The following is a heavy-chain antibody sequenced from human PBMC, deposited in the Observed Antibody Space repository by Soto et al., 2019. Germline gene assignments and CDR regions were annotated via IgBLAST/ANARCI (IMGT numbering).Heavy chain of an antibody. CDR1: GDSVSSNSAA. Sequence: PSQTLSLTCAISGDSVSSNSAAWNWIRQSPSRGLEWLGRTYYRSKWYNDYAVSVKSRITINPDTSKNQFSLQLNSVTPEDTALYYCARDQLYYGSGSLPFDYWGQGTLVTVSS. D-gene: IGHD3-10*01. V-gene: IGHV6-1*01. CDR2: TYYRSKWYN. CDR3: ARDQLYYGSGSLPFDY. J-gene: IGHJ4*02.